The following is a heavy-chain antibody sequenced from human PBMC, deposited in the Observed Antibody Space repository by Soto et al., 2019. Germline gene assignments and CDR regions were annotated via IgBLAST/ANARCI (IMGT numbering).Heavy chain of an antibody. CDR1: GYTFTGYY. D-gene: IGHD1-7*01. Sequence: GASVKVSCEASGYTFTGYYMHWVRQAPGQGLEWMGIINPNGGSTSYAQKFQGRVTISVDTSKNQFSLKLSSVTAADTAVYYCARRLVVGNCHDYWGQGTLVTVSS. J-gene: IGHJ4*02. CDR3: ARRLVVGNCHDY. V-gene: IGHV1-46*01. CDR2: INPNGGST.